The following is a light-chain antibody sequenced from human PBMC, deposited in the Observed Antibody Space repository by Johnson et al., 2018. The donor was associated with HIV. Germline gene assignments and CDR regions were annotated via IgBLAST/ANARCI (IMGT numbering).Light chain of an antibody. CDR3: ATWDSSLSTYV. CDR1: SSNIGNNY. Sequence: QSVLTQPPSMSAAPGQKVTISCSGSSSNIGNNYVSWYQQLPGTAPKLLIYENNKRPSGIPDRSSGSKSGTSATLGITGLQTGDEADYCCATWDSSLSTYVFGTGTKVTVL. V-gene: IGLV1-51*02. CDR2: ENN. J-gene: IGLJ1*01.